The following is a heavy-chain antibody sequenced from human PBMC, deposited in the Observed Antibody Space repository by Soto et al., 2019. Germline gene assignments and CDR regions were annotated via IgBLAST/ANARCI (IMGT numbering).Heavy chain of an antibody. D-gene: IGHD6-19*01. CDR1: GFTFSMYF. Sequence: QVQLVESGGGVVQPGKSLRLSCAASGFTFSMYFMHWVRRAPDKGLEWVAVIWYDGSNKYYADSVKGRFTISRDNSKNTLYLQMNSLGAEDTAVYYCARIPQIAVAGTRFGYFDLWGRGTLVTVSS. V-gene: IGHV3-33*08. J-gene: IGHJ2*01. CDR2: IWYDGSNK. CDR3: ARIPQIAVAGTRFGYFDL.